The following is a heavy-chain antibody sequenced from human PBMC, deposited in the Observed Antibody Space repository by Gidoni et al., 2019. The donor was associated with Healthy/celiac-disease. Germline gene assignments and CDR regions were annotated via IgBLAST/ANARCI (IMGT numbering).Heavy chain of an antibody. Sequence: QVQLVASGGGLVKPGGSRRLSCAPSGFTFSDYSMSWSRQAPGTGLEWVSYISSRSSTRYYADSRKGRFTISRDNAKNSLYLQMNSLRAEDTAVYYWARTKSDFWSGYYNDAFDIWGQGTMVTVSS. V-gene: IGHV3-11*01. CDR1: GFTFSDYS. CDR3: ARTKSDFWSGYYNDAFDI. CDR2: ISSRSSTR. D-gene: IGHD3-3*01. J-gene: IGHJ3*02.